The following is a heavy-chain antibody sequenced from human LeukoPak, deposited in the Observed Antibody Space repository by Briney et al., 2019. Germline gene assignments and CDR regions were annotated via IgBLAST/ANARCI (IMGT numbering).Heavy chain of an antibody. D-gene: IGHD3-22*01. CDR1: GGSFSHYY. J-gene: IGHJ3*02. Sequence: SETLSLTCAVFGGSFSHYYWSWIRQPPGKGLEWIGEINHSGSTNYNPSLKSRVTISVDTSKNQFSLKLSSVTAADTAVYYCARRVKRRVYSSGYSSAFDIWGQGTMVTVSS. CDR2: INHSGST. V-gene: IGHV4-34*01. CDR3: ARRVKRRVYSSGYSSAFDI.